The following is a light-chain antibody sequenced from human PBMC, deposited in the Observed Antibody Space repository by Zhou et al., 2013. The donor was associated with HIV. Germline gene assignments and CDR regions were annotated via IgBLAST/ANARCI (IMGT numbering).Light chain of an antibody. CDR3: QQYGSSSWT. CDR2: GAS. J-gene: IGKJ1*01. CDR1: QSVSSTY. Sequence: EIVLTQSPGTLSLSPGERATLSCRASQSVSSTYLAWYQQTPGQAPRLLIYGASSRAPGIPDRFSGSGSGTDFTLTISRLEPEDFAVYYCQQYGSSSWTFG. V-gene: IGKV3-20*01.